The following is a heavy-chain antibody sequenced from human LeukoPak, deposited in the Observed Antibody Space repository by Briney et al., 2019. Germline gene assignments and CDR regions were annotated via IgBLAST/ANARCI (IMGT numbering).Heavy chain of an antibody. CDR1: AVTSISYS. V-gene: IGHV3-74*01. Sequence: GGSLILSCSAAAVTSISYSMHWVRQAPGKGLVWVSRINSDGSSTSYADSVKGRFTISRDNAKNTLYLQLNRLRAEDTAVYYCASAFDHYDRCGCPRGYYMDVWGKGTTVTVSS. D-gene: IGHD3-22*01. CDR2: INSDGSST. J-gene: IGHJ6*03. CDR3: ASAFDHYDRCGCPRGYYMDV.